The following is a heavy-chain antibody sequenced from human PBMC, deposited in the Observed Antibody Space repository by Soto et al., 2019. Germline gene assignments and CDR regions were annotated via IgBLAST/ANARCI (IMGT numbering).Heavy chain of an antibody. D-gene: IGHD2-15*01. CDR2: VSFSGRT. J-gene: IGHJ4*02. Sequence: PSETLSLTCTVSGDSISTSYYWNWIRQSPGKELEWIGYVSFSGRTSYNPSLKSRVTISVDTSKNQLSLKLSSVTAADTAVYFCARKGYGGRWSLDYWGRGILVTVSS. CDR1: GDSISTSYY. CDR3: ARKGYGGRWSLDY. V-gene: IGHV4-59*01.